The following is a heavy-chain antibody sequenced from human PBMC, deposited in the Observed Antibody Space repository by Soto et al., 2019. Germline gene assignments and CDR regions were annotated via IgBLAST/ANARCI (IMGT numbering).Heavy chain of an antibody. CDR3: ARGHWQGGSRWYHYYYYYGMDV. CDR2: INHSGST. CDR1: GGSFSGYY. D-gene: IGHD6-13*01. V-gene: IGHV4-34*01. J-gene: IGHJ6*02. Sequence: SETLSLTCAVYGGSFSGYYWSWIRQPPGKGLEWMGEINHSGSTNYNPSLKSRVTISVDTSKNQFSLKLSSVTAADTAVYYCARGHWQGGSRWYHYYYYYGMDVWGQGTTVTVSS.